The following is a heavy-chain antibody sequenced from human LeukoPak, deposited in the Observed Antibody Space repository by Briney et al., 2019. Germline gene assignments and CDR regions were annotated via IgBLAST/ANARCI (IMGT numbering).Heavy chain of an antibody. CDR3: ARDLSYRGLPG. CDR2: IYYSGST. D-gene: IGHD5-12*01. Sequence: PSGTLSLTCTVSGGSISSYYWSWIRQPPGKGLEWIGYIYYSGSTNYNPSLKSRVTISVDTSKNQFSLKLSSVTAADTAVYYCARDLSYRGLPGWGQGTLVIVSS. J-gene: IGHJ4*02. CDR1: GGSISSYY. V-gene: IGHV4-59*12.